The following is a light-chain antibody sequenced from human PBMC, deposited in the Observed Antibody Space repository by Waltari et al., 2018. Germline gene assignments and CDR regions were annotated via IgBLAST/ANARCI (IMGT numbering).Light chain of an antibody. V-gene: IGKV4-1*01. CDR3: QQYYSTPPA. Sequence: EIVITQSTDPLAVSMGETANINCKFSPSFLYSSNNKNYLAWYQQKPRQPPKLLIYWGSTRESGVPDRFSGSGSGTDFTLTISSLQAGDVAVYYCQQYYSTPPAFGPGTKVDIK. J-gene: IGKJ3*01. CDR2: WGS. CDR1: PSFLYSSNNKNY.